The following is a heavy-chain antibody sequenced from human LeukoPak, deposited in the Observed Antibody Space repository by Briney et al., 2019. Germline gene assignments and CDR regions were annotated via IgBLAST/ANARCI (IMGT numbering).Heavy chain of an antibody. CDR2: IHNSGGT. D-gene: IGHD6-19*01. Sequence: PSETLSLTCTVSGGSFSSHYWTWIRQPPGKGLEWIGYIHNSGGTNYNPSLKSRVTISIDTSQKQFSLKLSSVTAADTAIYYCASQSDTSGWYNWFDPWGQGTLVTVSS. J-gene: IGHJ5*02. CDR1: GGSFSSHY. CDR3: ASQSDTSGWYNWFDP. V-gene: IGHV4-59*08.